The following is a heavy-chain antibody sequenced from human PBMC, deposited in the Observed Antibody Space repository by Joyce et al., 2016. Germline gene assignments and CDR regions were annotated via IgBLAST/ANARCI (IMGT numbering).Heavy chain of an antibody. Sequence: QVQLQESGPGLVKPSGTLSLTCAVSGGSISSAHWWSWVRQPPGKGLEWIGEIYLDGRTTYNPSLMSRVTISVDKSKNQLSLKMNSVTAADTAVYYCARNGAYSQDSWGQGTLVTVSS. J-gene: IGHJ5*01. CDR1: GGSISSAHW. V-gene: IGHV4-4*02. CDR2: IYLDGRT. D-gene: IGHD5-12*01. CDR3: ARNGAYSQDS.